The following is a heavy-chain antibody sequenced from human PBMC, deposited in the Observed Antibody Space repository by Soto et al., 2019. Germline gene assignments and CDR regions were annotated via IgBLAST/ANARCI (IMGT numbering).Heavy chain of an antibody. D-gene: IGHD3-3*01. Sequence: EGQLVESGGGLVQAGGSLRITCEGFGLTFSPYWMTWVRQAPGKGLEWVASIKEDGSVKNYADSVKGRFTVSRDNVKRAMFLQMTSLRADDTAVYFCARDVTSEYASILDVWGRGARVTVSS. V-gene: IGHV3-7*03. J-gene: IGHJ4*02. CDR1: GLTFSPYW. CDR2: IKEDGSVK. CDR3: ARDVTSEYASILDV.